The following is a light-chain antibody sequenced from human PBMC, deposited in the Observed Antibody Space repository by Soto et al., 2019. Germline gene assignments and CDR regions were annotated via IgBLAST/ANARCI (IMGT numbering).Light chain of an antibody. V-gene: IGLV2-14*01. CDR3: SSYTTSTSFIL. CDR1: SSGIGNYDF. CDR2: EVS. J-gene: IGLJ2*01. Sequence: QSALTQPASVSGSPGQSITISCTGTSSGIGNYDFVSWYQQVPGTAPKAMIYEVSSRPSGVSNRFSGSKSGNTASLTISGLQAEDEAYYYCSSYTTSTSFILFGGGTQLTVL.